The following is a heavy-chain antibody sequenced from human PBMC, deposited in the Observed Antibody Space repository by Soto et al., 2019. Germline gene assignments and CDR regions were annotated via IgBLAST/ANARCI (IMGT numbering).Heavy chain of an antibody. D-gene: IGHD6-6*01. J-gene: IGHJ6*02. CDR1: GFKFGNYA. CDR2: MNSGGRS. V-gene: IGHV3-23*01. CDR3: AKALQYSSSRDYFYYGMDV. Sequence: GGSLKLSTAASGFKFGNYARRWIRHATGKGLEWVSGMNSGGRSYYADSVKGRFTIPRDTSKNMLYLQMNSLRADDTAVFYCAKALQYSSSRDYFYYGMDVWGHGTTVTVSS.